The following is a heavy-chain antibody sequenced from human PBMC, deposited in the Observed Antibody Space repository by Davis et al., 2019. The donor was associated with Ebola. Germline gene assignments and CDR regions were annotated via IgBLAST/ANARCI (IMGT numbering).Heavy chain of an antibody. Sequence: PSETLSLTCTVSGGSISTYYWSWLRQPPGKGLEWIGYVYYSGTTNYNASLKSRVTISVDTSKNQFSLKMRSVTAADTAVYHCARQDIVVVVAATLCWFDPWGQGTLVTVSS. V-gene: IGHV4-59*01. D-gene: IGHD2-15*01. CDR3: ARQDIVVVVAATLCWFDP. CDR2: VYYSGTT. CDR1: GGSISTYY. J-gene: IGHJ5*02.